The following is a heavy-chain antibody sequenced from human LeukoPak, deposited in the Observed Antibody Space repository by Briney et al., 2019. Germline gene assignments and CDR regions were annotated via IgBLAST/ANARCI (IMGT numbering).Heavy chain of an antibody. Sequence: GGSLRLSCAASGFTFSNYGMHWVRQAPGKGLEWVAFIWYDGSNKYYADSVKGRFTISRDNSKNTLFLQMNSLRAEDTAVYYCARDAFGARGIGGGLDIWGQGTMVIVSS. CDR2: IWYDGSNK. J-gene: IGHJ3*02. CDR3: ARDAFGARGIGGGLDI. CDR1: GFTFSNYG. D-gene: IGHD3-10*01. V-gene: IGHV3-33*01.